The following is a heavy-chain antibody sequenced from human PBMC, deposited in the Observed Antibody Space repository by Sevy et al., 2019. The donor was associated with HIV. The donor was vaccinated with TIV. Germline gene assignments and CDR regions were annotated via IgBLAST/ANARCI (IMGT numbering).Heavy chain of an antibody. CDR2: TYYRSKWYN. CDR1: GDSVSSNSAA. D-gene: IGHD6-19*01. J-gene: IGHJ5*02. CDR3: AXDKAADSSGWYGFDP. Sequence: QSQTLSLTCAISGDSVSSNSAAWNWIRQSPSRGLEWLGRTYYRSKWYNDYAVSVKSRITINPDTSKNQFSLQLNSVTPEDTAVYYCAXDKAADSSGWYGFDPWGQGTLVTVSS. V-gene: IGHV6-1*01.